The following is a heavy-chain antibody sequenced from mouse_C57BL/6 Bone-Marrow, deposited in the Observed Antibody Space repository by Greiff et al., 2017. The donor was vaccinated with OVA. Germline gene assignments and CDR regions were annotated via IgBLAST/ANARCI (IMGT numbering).Heavy chain of an antibody. J-gene: IGHJ3*01. D-gene: IGHD2-5*01. V-gene: IGHV4-1*01. CDR3: ARPGYSNSWFAY. CDR1: GVDFSRYW. CDR2: INPDSSTI. Sequence: AAEGVDFSRYWMSWVRRAPGKGLEWIGEINPDSSTINYAPSLKDKFIISRDNAKNTLYLQMSKVRSEDTALYYCARPGYSNSWFAYWGQGTLVTVSA.